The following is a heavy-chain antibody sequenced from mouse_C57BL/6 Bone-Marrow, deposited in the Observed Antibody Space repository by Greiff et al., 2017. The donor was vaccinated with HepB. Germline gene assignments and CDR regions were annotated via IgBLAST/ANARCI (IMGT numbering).Heavy chain of an antibody. Sequence: VQLKESGPELVKPGASVKISCKASGYSFTGYYMNWVKQSPEKSLEWIGEINPSTGGTTYNQKFKAKATLTVDKTSSTAYMQHKSLTSEDSAVYYCARGAYRDYWGQGTTLTVSS. CDR3: ARGAYRDY. V-gene: IGHV1-42*01. D-gene: IGHD2-10*01. J-gene: IGHJ2*01. CDR1: GYSFTGYY. CDR2: INPSTGGT.